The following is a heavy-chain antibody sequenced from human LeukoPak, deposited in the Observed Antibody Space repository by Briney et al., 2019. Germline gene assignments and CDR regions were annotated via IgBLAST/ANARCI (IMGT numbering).Heavy chain of an antibody. J-gene: IGHJ4*02. Sequence: SETLSLTCTVSGGSISGYYWSWIRQPPGKGLEWIGYIYYSGTTNYNPSLKSRVTISVDTSKNQFSLKLNSVTAADTAVYYCAGSHRSGWFVFDYWGQGTLVTVSS. CDR2: IYYSGTT. CDR1: GGSISGYY. CDR3: AGSHRSGWFVFDY. V-gene: IGHV4-59*01. D-gene: IGHD6-19*01.